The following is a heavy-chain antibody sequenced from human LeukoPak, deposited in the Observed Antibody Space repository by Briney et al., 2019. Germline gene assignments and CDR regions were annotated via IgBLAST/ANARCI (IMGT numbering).Heavy chain of an antibody. CDR3: ARAGLNGDVDY. CDR2: IYYSGST. CDR1: GGSISSYY. Sequence: SETLSLTCTVSGGSISSYYWSWIRQPPGKGLEWIGYIYYSGSTNYNPSLQSRVTISIDASKNQFSLKLSSVTAADTAVYYCARAGLNGDVDYWGQGTLVTVSS. J-gene: IGHJ4*02. V-gene: IGHV4-59*12. D-gene: IGHD4-17*01.